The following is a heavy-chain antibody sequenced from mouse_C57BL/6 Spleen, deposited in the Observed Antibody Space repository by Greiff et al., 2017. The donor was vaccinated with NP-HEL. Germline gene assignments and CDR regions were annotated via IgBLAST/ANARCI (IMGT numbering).Heavy chain of an antibody. D-gene: IGHD2-4*01. CDR1: GYAFSSSW. Sequence: VQLQESGPELVKPGASVKISCKASGYAFSSSWMNWVKQRPGKGLEWIGRIYPGDGDTNYNGKFKGKATLTADKSSSTAYMQLSSLTSEDSAVYFCASSYDYDVDFEGWGTGTTVTVSS. V-gene: IGHV1-82*01. J-gene: IGHJ1*03. CDR2: IYPGDGDT. CDR3: ASSYDYDVDFEG.